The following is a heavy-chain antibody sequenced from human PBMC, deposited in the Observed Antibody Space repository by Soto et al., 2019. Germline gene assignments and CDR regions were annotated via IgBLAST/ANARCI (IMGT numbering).Heavy chain of an antibody. CDR3: VQTRCGGDCLEIYSSHAYYGWDV. Sequence: QITLKESGPTLVKPTQTLTLTCTVSGLSLRTTGVGVGWVRQPPGKALEWLALLYWDDDKRYSPSLKSRLTITKDISEKQGFLTMTNMDTVDTATHYCVQTRCGGDCLEIYSSHAYYGWDVWGQGTTVTVSS. D-gene: IGHD2-21*02. J-gene: IGHJ6*02. CDR1: GLSLRTTGVG. CDR2: LYWDDDK. V-gene: IGHV2-5*02.